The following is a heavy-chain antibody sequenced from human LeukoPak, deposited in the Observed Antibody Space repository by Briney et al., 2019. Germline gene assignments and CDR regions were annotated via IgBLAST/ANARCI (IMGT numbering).Heavy chain of an antibody. V-gene: IGHV4-59*11. Sequence: SETLSLTCTVSGGSISSHYWSWIRQPPGKGLEWIGYIYYGGGPNYNPSLKSPVTISVDTSKNQFSLKLSSVTAADTAVYYCARVLGGSTGGPFDYWGQGTLVTVSS. D-gene: IGHD3-16*01. CDR1: GGSISSHY. CDR2: IYYGGGP. CDR3: ARVLGGSTGGPFDY. J-gene: IGHJ4*02.